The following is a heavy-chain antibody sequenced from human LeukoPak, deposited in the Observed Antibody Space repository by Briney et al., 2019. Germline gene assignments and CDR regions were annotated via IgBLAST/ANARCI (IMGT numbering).Heavy chain of an antibody. V-gene: IGHV3-74*01. Sequence: GGSLRLSCAASGLTFSIYWMHWVRQAPGKGLVWVSRIKSDGSRTDYADSVKGRFTISRDNAKSTLYLQMNSLTAEDTAVYYCARALANGASCYDYWGQGTLVTVSS. CDR2: IKSDGSRT. CDR3: ARALANGASCYDY. D-gene: IGHD2-15*01. CDR1: GLTFSIYW. J-gene: IGHJ4*02.